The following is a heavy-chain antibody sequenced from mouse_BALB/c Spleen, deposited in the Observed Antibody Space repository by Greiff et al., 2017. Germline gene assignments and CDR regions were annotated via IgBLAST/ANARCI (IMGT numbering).Heavy chain of an antibody. CDR1: GYTFTDYN. Sequence: EVKLQESGPELVKPGASVKISCKASGYTFTDYNMHWVKQSHGKSLEWIGYIYPYNGGTGYNQKFKSKATLTVDNSSSTAYMELRSLTSEDSAVYYCARWGLRGYFDYWGQGTTLTVSS. CDR3: ARWGLRGYFDY. CDR2: IYPYNGGT. J-gene: IGHJ2*01. V-gene: IGHV1S29*02. D-gene: IGHD3-3*01.